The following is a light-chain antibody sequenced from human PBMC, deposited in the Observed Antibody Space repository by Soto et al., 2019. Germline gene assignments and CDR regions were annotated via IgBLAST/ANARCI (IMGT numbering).Light chain of an antibody. CDR1: QSVPRSY. J-gene: IGKJ5*01. CDR3: QQYGSSIT. CDR2: GTS. V-gene: IGKV3-20*01. Sequence: EIVLTQSPGTLSLSPGEIATLSCRASQSVPRSYLAWYQQKPGQAPRLLIYGTSSRATGIPDRFSGSGSGTDFTLTISRLEPEDFAVFYCQQYGSSITFGQGTRREI.